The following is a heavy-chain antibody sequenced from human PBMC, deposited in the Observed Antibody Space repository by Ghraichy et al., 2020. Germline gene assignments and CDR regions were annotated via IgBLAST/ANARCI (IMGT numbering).Heavy chain of an antibody. D-gene: IGHD6-19*01. Sequence: SETPSLTCTVSGVSISSYYWSWIRQPPGKGLEWIGYIYYNGSTNYNPSLKSRVTISVDTSKNQFSLRLSSVTAADTAVYSCARERWSAVAGLYYFDYWGQGTLVTVSS. CDR1: GVSISSYY. CDR3: ARERWSAVAGLYYFDY. V-gene: IGHV4-59*01. CDR2: IYYNGST. J-gene: IGHJ4*02.